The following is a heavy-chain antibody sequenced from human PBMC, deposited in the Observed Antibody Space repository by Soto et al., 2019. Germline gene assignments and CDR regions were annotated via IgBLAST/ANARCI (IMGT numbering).Heavy chain of an antibody. CDR2: IDWDDDK. V-gene: IGHV2-70*01. D-gene: IGHD1-26*01. J-gene: IGHJ4*02. CDR1: GFSLSTNGMC. CDR3: ARITMGATLYYFDY. Sequence: SGPKLVNNTQTLTLTCTFSGFSLSTNGMCVGWIRQPPGKALWWLALIDWDDDKYYSTSLKTRLTISKDTSKNQVVLTMTNMDPVDTATYYCARITMGATLYYFDYWGQGTLVTVSS.